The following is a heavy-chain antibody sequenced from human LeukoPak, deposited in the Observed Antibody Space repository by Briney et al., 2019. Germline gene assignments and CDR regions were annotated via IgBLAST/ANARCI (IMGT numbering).Heavy chain of an antibody. CDR1: GGSIRSSYYY. CDR2: IYDSGST. CDR3: ARGLNWAFDY. Sequence: SETLSLTCTVSGGSIRSSYYYWGWIRQPPGKGLEWIGSIYDSGSTYYNPSLKSRVTISVDTSKNQFSLKLNSVTAADTAVYYCARGLNWAFDYWGQGTLVTVSS. V-gene: IGHV4-39*01. D-gene: IGHD7-27*01. J-gene: IGHJ4*02.